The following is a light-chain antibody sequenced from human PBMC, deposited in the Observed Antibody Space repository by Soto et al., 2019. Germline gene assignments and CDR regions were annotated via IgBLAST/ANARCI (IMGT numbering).Light chain of an antibody. J-gene: IGKJ1*01. CDR3: QQYGRT. Sequence: DIGMTQCPDSLALSLGERATINCTSSKSVFYSSNNKNYLAWYPQKPGQXPKLLIYWASTRESGVPDRFSGSGSGTDFTLTISRLEPEDFAVYFCQQYGRTFGQGTKVDIK. CDR2: WAS. V-gene: IGKV4-1*01. CDR1: KSVFYSSNNKNY.